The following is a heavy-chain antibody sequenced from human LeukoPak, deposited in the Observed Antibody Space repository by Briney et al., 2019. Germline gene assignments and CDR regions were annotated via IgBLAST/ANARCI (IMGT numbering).Heavy chain of an antibody. CDR3: AKGPRGVINDAFDV. J-gene: IGHJ3*01. CDR1: GFTFSSYA. Sequence: GGSLRLSCAASGFTFSSYAMSWVRQALGKGPEWVSVISGSGSSTYYTDSVKGRFTLSRDNSKNTLFLQMNSLRVEDTAVYYCAKGPRGVINDAFDVWGQGTLVSVSS. V-gene: IGHV3-23*01. CDR2: ISGSGSST. D-gene: IGHD2-21*01.